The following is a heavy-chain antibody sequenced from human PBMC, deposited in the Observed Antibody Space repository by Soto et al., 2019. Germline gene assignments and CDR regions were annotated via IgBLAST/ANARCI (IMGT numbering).Heavy chain of an antibody. CDR2: IFYLGSS. D-gene: IGHD3-3*02. V-gene: IGHV4-39*01. CDR3: AIQSLAIRKNNWLVP. J-gene: IGHJ5*01. Sequence: SETLSLTCTVSGDSIISGDFYWGWVLQPPAKGLEWIGSIFYLGSSYYKPSLKRRVTMSVDTSKNQFSLRLRDVTAADTALYFCAIQSLAIRKNNWLVPSGQGAMVTVYS. CDR1: GDSIISGDFY.